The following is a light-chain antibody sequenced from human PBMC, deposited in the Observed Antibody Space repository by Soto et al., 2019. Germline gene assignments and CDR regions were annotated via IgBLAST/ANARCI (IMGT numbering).Light chain of an antibody. CDR2: DNN. V-gene: IGLV1-40*01. J-gene: IGLJ2*01. CDR1: SSNIGAGYD. Sequence: QPVLTQPPSVSGAPGQRVTISCTGSSSNIGAGYDVHWYQQLPGTAPKLLIFDNNNRPSGVPDRFSGSKSGTSASLAITGLQAEDEADYYCLSYDSNLSGSGFGGGTKLTVL. CDR3: LSYDSNLSGSG.